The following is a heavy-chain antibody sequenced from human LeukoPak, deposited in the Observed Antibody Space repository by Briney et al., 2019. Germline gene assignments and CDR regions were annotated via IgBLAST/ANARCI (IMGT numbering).Heavy chain of an antibody. J-gene: IGHJ6*03. CDR1: GGTFSSYA. V-gene: IGHV1-69*13. CDR3: ATKPHKAARRYGGYYYYIDV. Sequence: GASVKVSCKASGGTFSSYAISWVRQAPGQGLEWMGGIIPIFGTANYAQKFQGRVTITADESTSTAYMELSSLRSEDTAVYYCATKPHKAARRYGGYYYYIDVWGKGTTVTVSS. CDR2: IIPIFGTA. D-gene: IGHD2-15*01.